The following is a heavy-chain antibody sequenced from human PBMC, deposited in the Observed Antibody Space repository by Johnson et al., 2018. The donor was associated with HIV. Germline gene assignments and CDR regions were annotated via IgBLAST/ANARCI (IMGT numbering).Heavy chain of an antibody. Sequence: VQLVESGGGLVQPGGSLRLSCAASGFTFSSYWMSWVRQAPGKGLEWVANIKQDGSEKYYVDSVKGRFTISRDNAKNSLYLQMNSLRAEDTAVYYCARVESDNLERLGAFDIWGQGTMVTVSS. J-gene: IGHJ3*02. CDR3: ARVESDNLERLGAFDI. CDR2: IKQDGSEK. V-gene: IGHV3-7*01. D-gene: IGHD1-1*01. CDR1: GFTFSSYW.